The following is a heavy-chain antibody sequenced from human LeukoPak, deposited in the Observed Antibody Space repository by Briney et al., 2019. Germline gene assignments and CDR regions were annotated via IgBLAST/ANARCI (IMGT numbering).Heavy chain of an antibody. CDR3: ARGREYYDILTGYYGDY. CDR1: GGSFSGYY. V-gene: IGHV4-34*01. J-gene: IGHJ4*02. CDR2: INHSGST. Sequence: SETLSLTCAVYGGSFSGYYWSWIRQPPGKGLEWIGEINHSGSTNYNPSLKSRVTISVDTSKNQFSLKLSSVTAADTAVCYCARGREYYDILTGYYGDYWGQGTLVTVSS. D-gene: IGHD3-9*01.